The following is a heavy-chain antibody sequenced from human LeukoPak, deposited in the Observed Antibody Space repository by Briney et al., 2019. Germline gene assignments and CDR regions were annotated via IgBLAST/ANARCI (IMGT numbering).Heavy chain of an antibody. Sequence: GGSLRLSCAASGFTFGSDWMHWVRQAPGKGLVWVSRINSDGTSTSYADSVKGRFTISRDNAKNTLYLQMNSLRDEDTAVYYCARGSPGYSSSWHENWGQGTLVTVSS. CDR3: ARGSPGYSSSWHEN. J-gene: IGHJ4*02. D-gene: IGHD6-13*01. CDR2: INSDGTST. V-gene: IGHV3-74*01. CDR1: GFTFGSDW.